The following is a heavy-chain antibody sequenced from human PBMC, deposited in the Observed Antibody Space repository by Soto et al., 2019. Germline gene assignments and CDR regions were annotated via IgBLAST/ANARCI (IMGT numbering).Heavy chain of an antibody. CDR2: IYYSGST. CDR3: ARLYGFSGFDY. CDR1: GGSISSYY. D-gene: IGHD6-25*01. Sequence: SETLSLTCTVPGGSISSYYWSWIRQPPGKGLEWIGYIYYSGSTNYNPSLKSRVTISVDTSKNQFSLKLSSVTAADTAVYYCARLYGFSGFDYWGQGTLVTVSS. V-gene: IGHV4-59*08. J-gene: IGHJ4*02.